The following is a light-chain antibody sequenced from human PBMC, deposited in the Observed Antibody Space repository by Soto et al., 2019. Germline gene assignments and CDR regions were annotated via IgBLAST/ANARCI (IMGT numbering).Light chain of an antibody. Sequence: RVMTQSPATLSVSPGERTTLSCRASQSVNSNLAWYQQKPGQAPRLLIYGASTRATGIPARFSGSGSGTEFTLTISSLQSDDFAFYYCQQYNNWPLTFGGGTKVDIK. J-gene: IGKJ4*01. CDR3: QQYNNWPLT. V-gene: IGKV3-15*01. CDR1: QSVNSN. CDR2: GAS.